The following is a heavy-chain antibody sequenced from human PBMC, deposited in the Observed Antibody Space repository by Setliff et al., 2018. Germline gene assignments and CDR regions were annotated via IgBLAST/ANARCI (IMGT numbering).Heavy chain of an antibody. D-gene: IGHD4-17*01. J-gene: IGHJ1*01. CDR1: GGSISSSSYY. CDR2: IYYSGST. Sequence: PSETLSLTCTVSGGSISSSSYYWGWIRQPPGKGLEWIGSIYYSGSTYYNPSLKSRVTISVDTSKNQFSLKLSSVTAADTAVYYCAIPGYGDYFGYFRNWSRGTLVTVS. V-gene: IGHV4-39*01. CDR3: AIPGYGDYFGYFRN.